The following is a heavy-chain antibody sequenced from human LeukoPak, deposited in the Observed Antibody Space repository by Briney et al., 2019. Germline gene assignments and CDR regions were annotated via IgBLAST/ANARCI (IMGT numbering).Heavy chain of an antibody. CDR2: IYHSGST. J-gene: IGHJ5*02. Sequence: SETLSLTCTVSGYSISSGYYWGWIRQPPGKGLEWIGSIYHSGSTYYNPSLKSRVTISVDTSKNQFSLRLSSVTAADTAVYYCAKHLRRRFFSRTLGFDPWGRGTLVTVSS. D-gene: IGHD3-3*01. CDR1: GYSISSGYY. CDR3: AKHLRRRFFSRTLGFDP. V-gene: IGHV4-38-2*02.